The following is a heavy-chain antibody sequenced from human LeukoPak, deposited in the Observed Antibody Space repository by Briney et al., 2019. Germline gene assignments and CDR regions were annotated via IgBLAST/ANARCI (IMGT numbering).Heavy chain of an antibody. Sequence: GGSLRLSCAASGFTFSSYAMHWVRQAPGKGLEWVAVISYDGSNKYYADSVKGRFTISRDNSKNTLYLQMNSLRAEDTAVYYCARGQYYYDSSGPERFDIWGQGTMVTVSS. CDR1: GFTFSSYA. D-gene: IGHD3-22*01. CDR3: ARGQYYYDSSGPERFDI. J-gene: IGHJ3*02. CDR2: ISYDGSNK. V-gene: IGHV3-30*04.